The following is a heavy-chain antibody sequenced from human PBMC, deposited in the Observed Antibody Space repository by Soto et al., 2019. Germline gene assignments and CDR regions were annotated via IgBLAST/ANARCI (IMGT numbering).Heavy chain of an antibody. D-gene: IGHD3-10*01. CDR1: GLTYECSY. J-gene: IGHJ4*02. CDR3: ARDPDYYGSGSYCGY. V-gene: IGHV1-46*02. Sequence: SAEVSWKESGLTYECSYRRWPRQATRQGLEWMGIINPSGGSTSYAQKFQGRVTMTRDTSTSTVYMELSSLRSEDTAVYYCARDPDYYGSGSYCGYWGQGTLVTVSS. CDR2: INPSGGST.